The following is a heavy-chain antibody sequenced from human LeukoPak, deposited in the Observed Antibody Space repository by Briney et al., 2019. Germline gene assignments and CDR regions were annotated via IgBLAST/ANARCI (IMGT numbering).Heavy chain of an antibody. Sequence: PGGSLRLSCAASGFTFSSYEMNWVRQAPGKGLEWVSYISSSGSTIYYADSVKGRFTISRDNAKNSLYLQMNSLRAEDTAVYYCARDGRGYGSGSYSDYWGQGTLVTVSS. J-gene: IGHJ4*02. CDR3: ARDGRGYGSGSYSDY. CDR2: ISSSGSTI. V-gene: IGHV3-48*03. CDR1: GFTFSSYE. D-gene: IGHD3-10*01.